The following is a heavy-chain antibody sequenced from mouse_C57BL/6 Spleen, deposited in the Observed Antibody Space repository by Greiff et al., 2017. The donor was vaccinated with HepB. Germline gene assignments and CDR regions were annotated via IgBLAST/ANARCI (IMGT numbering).Heavy chain of an antibody. Sequence: QVQLQQSGPELVKPGASVKISCKASGYAFSSSWMNWVKQRPGKGLEWIGRIYPGDGDTNYNGKFKGKATLTADKSSSTAYMQLSSLTSEDSAVYFCARSDWEGYWGQGTTLTVSS. V-gene: IGHV1-82*01. J-gene: IGHJ2*01. CDR1: GYAFSSSW. CDR3: ARSDWEGY. D-gene: IGHD4-1*01. CDR2: IYPGDGDT.